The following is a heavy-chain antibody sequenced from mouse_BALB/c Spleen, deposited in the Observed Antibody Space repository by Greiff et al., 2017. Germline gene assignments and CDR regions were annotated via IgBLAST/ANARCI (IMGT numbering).Heavy chain of an antibody. Sequence: EVKVVESGGGLVKPGGSLKLSCAASGFTFSSYAMSWVRQTPEKRLEWVASISSGGSTYYPDSVKGRFTISRDNARNILYLQMSSLRSEDTAMYYCARDYDWDWYFDVWGAGTTVTVSS. J-gene: IGHJ1*01. D-gene: IGHD2-4*01. CDR3: ARDYDWDWYFDV. CDR1: GFTFSSYA. V-gene: IGHV5-6-5*01. CDR2: ISSGGST.